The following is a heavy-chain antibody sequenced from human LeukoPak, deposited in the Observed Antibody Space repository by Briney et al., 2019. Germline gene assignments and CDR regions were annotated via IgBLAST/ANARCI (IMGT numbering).Heavy chain of an antibody. Sequence: GASVKVSCKAPGGTFSSYAISWVRQAPGQGLEWMGGIIPIFGTANYAQKFQGRVTITADESTSTAYMELSSLRSEDTAVYYCARDSVQRDAFDIWGQGTMVTVSS. CDR2: IIPIFGTA. CDR3: ARDSVQRDAFDI. J-gene: IGHJ3*02. V-gene: IGHV1-69*13. D-gene: IGHD1-1*01. CDR1: GGTFSSYA.